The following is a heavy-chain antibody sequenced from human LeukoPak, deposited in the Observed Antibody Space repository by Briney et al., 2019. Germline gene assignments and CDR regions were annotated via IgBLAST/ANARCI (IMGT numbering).Heavy chain of an antibody. CDR1: GYTFTGYY. CDR2: INPNSGGT. J-gene: IGHJ5*02. V-gene: IGHV1-2*02. CDR3: ASGGRYSSGENWFDP. Sequence: ASVKVSCKASGYTFTGYYMHWVRQAPGQGLEWMGWINPNSGGTNYAQKFQGRVTMTRDTSISTAYMELSSLRSEDTAVYYCASGGRYSSGENWFDPWGQGTLVTVSS. D-gene: IGHD6-19*01.